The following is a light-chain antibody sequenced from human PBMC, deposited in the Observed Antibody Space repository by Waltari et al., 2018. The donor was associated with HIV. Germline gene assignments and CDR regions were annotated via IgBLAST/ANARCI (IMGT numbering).Light chain of an antibody. V-gene: IGLV3-21*02. CDR3: QVWDMTSDHFV. CDR1: NIGAKR. Sequence: SYVLTQPTSVSVAPGQTARIKCGGNNIGAKRVLWYRQRLGQAPALVVYDDVERPSGMSDRISGSNSGNTATLLITGAEVGDEAEYYCQVWDMTSDHFVFGPGTTVTVL. CDR2: DDV. J-gene: IGLJ1*01.